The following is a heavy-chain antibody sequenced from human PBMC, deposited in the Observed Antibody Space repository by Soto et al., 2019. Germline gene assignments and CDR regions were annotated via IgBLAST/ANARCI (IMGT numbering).Heavy chain of an antibody. J-gene: IGHJ6*02. CDR2: IIPIFGTA. V-gene: IGHV1-69*01. CDR3: AREILAAAGHYYYYGMDV. Sequence: QVQLVQSGAEVKKTGSSVKVSCKASGGTFSSYAISWVRQAPGQGLEWMGGIIPIFGTANYAQKFQGRVTITADESTSTAYMELSSLRSEDTAVYYCAREILAAAGHYYYYGMDVWGQGTTVTVSS. D-gene: IGHD6-13*01. CDR1: GGTFSSYA.